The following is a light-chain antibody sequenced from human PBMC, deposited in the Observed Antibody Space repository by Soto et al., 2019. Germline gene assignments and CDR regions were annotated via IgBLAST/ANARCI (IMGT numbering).Light chain of an antibody. J-gene: IGKJ1*01. V-gene: IGKV1-17*01. CDR3: LQHNSYPRT. Sequence: DIKMTQSPSSLSAFVGDRVTITCRASQGIRNDLVWYQQKPGKAPKRLIYGASSLQSGVPSRFSGSGSETEFTFTISSLQPEDFATYFCLQHNSYPRTFGQGTKVDIK. CDR2: GAS. CDR1: QGIRND.